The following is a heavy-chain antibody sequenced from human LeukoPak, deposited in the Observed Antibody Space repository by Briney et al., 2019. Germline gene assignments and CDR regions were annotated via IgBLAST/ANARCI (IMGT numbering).Heavy chain of an antibody. V-gene: IGHV3-23*01. Sequence: GGSLRLSCAASGFTFSSYAMSWVRQAPGKGLDWVSAISGTGGSTYYADSVQGRFTISRDNSKNTLYLQMNSLRAEDTAVYYCAKQGSGWDVDYWGQGTLVTVS. J-gene: IGHJ4*02. D-gene: IGHD6-19*01. CDR3: AKQGSGWDVDY. CDR2: ISGTGGST. CDR1: GFTFSSYA.